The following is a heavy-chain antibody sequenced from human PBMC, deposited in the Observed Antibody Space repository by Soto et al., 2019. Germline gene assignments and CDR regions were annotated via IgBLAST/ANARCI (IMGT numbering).Heavy chain of an antibody. D-gene: IGHD6-19*01. Sequence: EVQLVESGGGLVKPGGSLRLSCAASGFSFISYSMNWVRQAPGKGLEWVSSINEDSSYIYYAHSLRGRFTISRDNAKDSLYLQRNSLRAEDTAVYYCVRECGWYIRSGYMDVWGDGATVTVSS. V-gene: IGHV3-21*02. J-gene: IGHJ6*03. CDR1: GFSFISYS. CDR2: INEDSSYI. CDR3: VRECGWYIRSGYMDV.